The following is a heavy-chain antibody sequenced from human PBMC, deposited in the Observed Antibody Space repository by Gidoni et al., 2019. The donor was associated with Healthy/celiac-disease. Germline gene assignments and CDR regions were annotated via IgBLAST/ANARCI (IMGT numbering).Heavy chain of an antibody. Sequence: QVQLQESGPGLVTPSGTLSLTCAVSGGSISSSNWWSWVRQPPGKGLEWIGEIYHSGSTNYNPSLKSRVTISVDKSKNQFSLKLSSVTAADTAVYYCARGSMDSSIHLVYYFDYWGQGTLVTVSS. CDR3: ARGSMDSSIHLVYYFDY. D-gene: IGHD6-13*01. J-gene: IGHJ4*02. CDR1: GGSISSSNW. CDR2: IYHSGST. V-gene: IGHV4-4*02.